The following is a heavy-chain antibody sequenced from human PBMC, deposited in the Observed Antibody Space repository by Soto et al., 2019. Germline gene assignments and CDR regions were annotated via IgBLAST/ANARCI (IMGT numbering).Heavy chain of an antibody. CDR2: INPANGNT. CDR3: AREGKPLFRALVGWFDP. CDR1: GYPFTSHA. Sequence: QVQLVQSGAEVKKAGASVKISCQASGYPFTSHAIYWVRQAPGQRPEWMGWINPANGNTKYSPKFQGRVTITGDTSASKAYMELRTLTSEDTGLYSCAREGKPLFRALVGWFDPWGQGTLLTVSS. V-gene: IGHV1-3*01. J-gene: IGHJ5*02. D-gene: IGHD3-10*01.